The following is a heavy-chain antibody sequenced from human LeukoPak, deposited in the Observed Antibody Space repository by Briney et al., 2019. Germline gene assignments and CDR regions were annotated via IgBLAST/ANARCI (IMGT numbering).Heavy chain of an antibody. CDR2: ISYDGSNK. CDR1: GFTFSSYG. J-gene: IGHJ4*02. V-gene: IGHV3-30*03. D-gene: IGHD6-13*01. Sequence: GVLRLSCAASGFTFSSYGMHWVRQAPGKGLEWVAVISYDGSNKYYADSVKGRFTISRDNSTNTLYLQMNSLRAEDTAVYYCVRDAQHLIPQPYFFDYWGQGTLVTVSS. CDR3: VRDAQHLIPQPYFFDY.